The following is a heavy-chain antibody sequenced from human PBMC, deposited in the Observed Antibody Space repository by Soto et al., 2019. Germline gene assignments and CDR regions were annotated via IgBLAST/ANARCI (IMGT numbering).Heavy chain of an antibody. Sequence: GGSLRLFCASSGFTFSTYTMNWVRQAPGKGLEWVSSNNGRGNYIYYAESVKGRFTISRDNAKNSLYLQMDRLRAEDTALYYCVREDGKVGTNSAFDYWGLGALVTVSS. D-gene: IGHD1-26*01. CDR1: GFTFSTYT. V-gene: IGHV3-21*01. CDR3: VREDGKVGTNSAFDY. CDR2: NNGRGNYI. J-gene: IGHJ4*02.